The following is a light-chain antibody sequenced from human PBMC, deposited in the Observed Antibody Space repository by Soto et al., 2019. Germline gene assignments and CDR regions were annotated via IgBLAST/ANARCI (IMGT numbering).Light chain of an antibody. Sequence: QSVLTQPPSVSEAPGQRVTISCTGSSSNIGAGYEAHWYQQVPGTAPKLLIYENNNRPSGVPDRFSGSKSGTSASLAITGLQATDVAAYYPQSYDSSLSGYVFGTGTKVTVL. J-gene: IGLJ1*01. CDR2: ENN. CDR1: SSNIGAGYE. V-gene: IGLV1-40*01. CDR3: QSYDSSLSGYV.